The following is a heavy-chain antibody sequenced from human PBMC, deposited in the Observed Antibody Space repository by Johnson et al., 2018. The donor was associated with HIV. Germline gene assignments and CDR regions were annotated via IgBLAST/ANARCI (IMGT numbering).Heavy chain of an antibody. Sequence: QMQLVESGGGLVKPGGSLRLSCAASGFTFSSYSMHWVRQAPGKGLEWVAGISNDGRNKYYADSVKGRFTISRDNSKNTLYLQMNSLRAEDTAVYYCAREMAATNAWALDIWGQGTMVTVSS. CDR2: ISNDGRNK. J-gene: IGHJ3*02. D-gene: IGHD5-24*01. CDR1: GFTFSSYS. CDR3: AREMAATNAWALDI. V-gene: IGHV3-30*14.